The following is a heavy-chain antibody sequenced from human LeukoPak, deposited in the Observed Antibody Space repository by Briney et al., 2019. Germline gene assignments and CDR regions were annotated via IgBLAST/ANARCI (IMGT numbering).Heavy chain of an antibody. V-gene: IGHV4-39*01. D-gene: IGHD4-23*01. Sequence: PSETLSLTCTVSGGSISSRSYYWGWSRQPPGKGLEWIGSIYYSGSTYYNPSLKSRVTISVDTSKNQCSLKLSSVTAADTAVYYCNYGGNIDAFDIWGQGTMVTVSS. CDR3: NYGGNIDAFDI. CDR2: IYYSGST. J-gene: IGHJ3*02. CDR1: GGSISSRSYY.